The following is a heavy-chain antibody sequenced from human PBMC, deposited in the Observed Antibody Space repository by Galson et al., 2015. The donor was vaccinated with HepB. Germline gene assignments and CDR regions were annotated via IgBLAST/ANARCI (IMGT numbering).Heavy chain of an antibody. CDR1: GFTFNHYG. D-gene: IGHD5-12*01. Sequence: SLRLSCAASGFTFNHYGMHWVRQAPGKGLEWVAVISGDGMGKHYADSVKGRFTISRDNSKNTLHVEMSSLTTDDTALYYCAKEVGVFTGYDSWGQGTLVTVSS. CDR2: ISGDGMGK. V-gene: IGHV3-30*18. J-gene: IGHJ4*02. CDR3: AKEVGVFTGYDS.